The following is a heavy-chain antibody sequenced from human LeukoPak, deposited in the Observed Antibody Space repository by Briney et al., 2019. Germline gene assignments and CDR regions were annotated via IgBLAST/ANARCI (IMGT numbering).Heavy chain of an antibody. Sequence: SVKVSCKASGGTFSSSAVTWVRQAPGQGLELMGGIIPMFGTTNYAQKFQGRVTITTDESTSTAYMELSSLRSEDTAVYYCARAGYSYGQIDYWGQGTLVTVSS. CDR1: GGTFSSSA. CDR3: ARAGYSYGQIDY. D-gene: IGHD5-18*01. CDR2: IIPMFGTT. J-gene: IGHJ4*02. V-gene: IGHV1-69*05.